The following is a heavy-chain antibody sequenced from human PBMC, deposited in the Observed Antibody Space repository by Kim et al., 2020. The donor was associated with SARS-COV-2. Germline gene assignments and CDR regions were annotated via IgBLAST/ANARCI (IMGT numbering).Heavy chain of an antibody. D-gene: IGHD3-9*01. CDR3: ARMTGYARKVDY. J-gene: IGHJ4*02. V-gene: IGHV4-34*01. CDR2: INHSGST. CDR1: GGSFSGYY. Sequence: SETLSLTCAVYGGSFSGYYWSWIRQPPGKGLEWIGEINHSGSTNYNPSLKSRVTISVDTSKNQFSLKLSSVTAADTAVYYCARMTGYARKVDYWGQGTLVTVSS.